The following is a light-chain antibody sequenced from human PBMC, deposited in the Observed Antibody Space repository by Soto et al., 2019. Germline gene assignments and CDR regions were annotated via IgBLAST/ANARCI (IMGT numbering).Light chain of an antibody. Sequence: DIQMTQSPSTLSGSGGDRVTITSRARRTISSMLAWYQQKPGKAPKLLIYKASTLKSGVPSRFSGSGSGTDFTLTISCLQSEDFATYYCQHYNSYSEAFGQGTKVDIK. CDR3: QHYNSYSEA. J-gene: IGKJ1*01. V-gene: IGKV1-5*03. CDR1: RTISSM. CDR2: KAS.